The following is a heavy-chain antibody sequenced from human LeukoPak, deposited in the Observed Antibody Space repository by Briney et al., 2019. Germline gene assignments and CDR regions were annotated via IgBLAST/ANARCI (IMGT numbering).Heavy chain of an antibody. Sequence: GESLKISCAASGFTVSNKYMSWVRQAPGKGLEWVSVIYSGGSTYYADSVKGRFTISRDNSKNTIYLQMNSLRAEDTAVYYCARDRGVGTNLGFDYWGQGTLVTVSS. CDR1: GFTVSNKY. CDR3: ARDRGVGTNLGFDY. D-gene: IGHD1-26*01. J-gene: IGHJ4*02. CDR2: IYSGGST. V-gene: IGHV3-53*01.